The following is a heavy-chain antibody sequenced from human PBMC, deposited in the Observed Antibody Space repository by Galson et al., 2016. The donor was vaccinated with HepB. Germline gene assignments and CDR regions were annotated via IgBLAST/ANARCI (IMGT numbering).Heavy chain of an antibody. CDR1: GLSFKDYC. D-gene: IGHD3-22*01. J-gene: IGHJ3*02. CDR2: IGSSGTNI. V-gene: IGHV3-69-1*02. CDR3: ARDGQFYSDPSGYYSYAFDI. Sequence: SLRLSCAASGLSFKDYCFNWVRQAPGKGLEWISYIGSSGTNIYYADSVRGRFAISRDHAKNSIYLQMDGLRVDDTAVYYCARDGQFYSDPSGYYSYAFDIWGQGTMVTVSS.